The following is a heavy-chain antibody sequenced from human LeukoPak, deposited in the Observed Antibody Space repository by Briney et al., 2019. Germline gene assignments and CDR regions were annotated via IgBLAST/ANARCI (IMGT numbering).Heavy chain of an antibody. CDR1: GFTFSSYW. V-gene: IGHV3-7*01. CDR2: IKQDGSEE. Sequence: GGSLRLSCAASGFTFSSYWMSWVRPAPGKGLEWVANIKQDGSEEYYVDSVKGRFTISRDNAKNSLYLQMNSLRAEDTAVYYCARGGHSSGWYPSRYGMDVWGQGTTVTVSS. CDR3: ARGGHSSGWYPSRYGMDV. J-gene: IGHJ6*02. D-gene: IGHD6-19*01.